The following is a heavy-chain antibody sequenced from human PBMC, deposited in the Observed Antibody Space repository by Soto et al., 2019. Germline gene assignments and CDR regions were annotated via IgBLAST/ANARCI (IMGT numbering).Heavy chain of an antibody. CDR2: IIPILGIA. CDR1: GGTFSSYT. J-gene: IGHJ6*02. D-gene: IGHD2-21*02. Sequence: QVQLVQSGAEVKKPGSSVKVSCKASGGTFSSYTISWVRQAPGQGLEWMGRIIPILGIANYAQKFQGRVTSTAEKXXSXAXXELSSLRSEDTAVYYCARDQEVVTAIPDYYYGMDVWGQGTTVTVSS. V-gene: IGHV1-69*08. CDR3: ARDQEVVTAIPDYYYGMDV.